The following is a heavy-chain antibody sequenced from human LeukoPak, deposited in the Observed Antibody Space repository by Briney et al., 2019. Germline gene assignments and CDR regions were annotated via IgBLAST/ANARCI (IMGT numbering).Heavy chain of an antibody. D-gene: IGHD2-2*01. J-gene: IGHJ4*02. V-gene: IGHV1-2*02. Sequence: DSVKVSCKASGYTFTGYYMHWVRQAPGQGLEWMGWINPNSGGPNYAQKFQGRVTMTRDTTISTAYMELSRLRSDDTAVYYCAREPQTLGYCSSTSCKGFDYWGQGTLVTVSS. CDR3: AREPQTLGYCSSTSCKGFDY. CDR1: GYTFTGYY. CDR2: INPNSGGP.